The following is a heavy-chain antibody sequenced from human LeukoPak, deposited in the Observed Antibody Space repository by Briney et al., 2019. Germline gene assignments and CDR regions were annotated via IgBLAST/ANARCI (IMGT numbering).Heavy chain of an antibody. J-gene: IGHJ4*02. CDR3: AREVDYDYVWGSYRIFDY. CDR2: IYYSGST. Sequence: SETLSLTCTASGGSISSHYWSWIRQPPGKGLEWIGYIYYSGSTNYNPSLKSRVTISVDTSKNQFSLKLSSVTAADTAVYYCAREVDYDYVWGSYRIFDYWGQGTLVTVSS. CDR1: GGSISSHY. D-gene: IGHD3-16*02. V-gene: IGHV4-59*11.